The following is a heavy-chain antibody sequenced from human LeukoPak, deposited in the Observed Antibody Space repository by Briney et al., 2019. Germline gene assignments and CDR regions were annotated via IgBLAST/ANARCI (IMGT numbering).Heavy chain of an antibody. V-gene: IGHV4-61*08. CDR3: ARGGYFDWLSNYYYGMDV. CDR2: IYYSGST. CDR1: GGSISSGDYY. J-gene: IGHJ6*02. D-gene: IGHD3-9*01. Sequence: PSQTLSLTCTVSGGSISSGDYYWSWIRQPPGKGLEWIGYIYYSGSTNYNPSLKSRVTISVDTSKNQFSLKLSSVTAADTAVYYCARGGYFDWLSNYYYGMDVWGQGTTVTVSS.